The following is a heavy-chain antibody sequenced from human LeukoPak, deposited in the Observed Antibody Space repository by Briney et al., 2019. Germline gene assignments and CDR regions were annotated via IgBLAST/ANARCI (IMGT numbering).Heavy chain of an antibody. V-gene: IGHV1-2*02. CDR3: ARGYYDSSDFEYFQH. Sequence: ASVKVSCKASGYTFTGYYMHWVRQAPGEGLEWMGWINPNSGGTKYAQKFQGRVTMTRDTFISTVYMELSRLRCDDTAVFYCARGYYDSSDFEYFQHWGQGTLVTVSS. CDR1: GYTFTGYY. D-gene: IGHD3-22*01. CDR2: INPNSGGT. J-gene: IGHJ1*01.